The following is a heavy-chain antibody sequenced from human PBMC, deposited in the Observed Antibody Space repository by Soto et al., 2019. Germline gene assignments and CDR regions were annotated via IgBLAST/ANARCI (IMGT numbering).Heavy chain of an antibody. V-gene: IGHV3-30*18. J-gene: IGHJ3*02. CDR2: ISYDGSNK. CDR3: AKLVDIVVVPAAIGADAFDI. Sequence: GGSLRLSCAASGFTFSSYGMHWVRQAPGKGLEWVAVISYDGSNKYYADSVKGRFTISRDNSKNTLYLQMNSLRAEDTAVYYCAKLVDIVVVPAAIGADAFDIWGQGTMVTVSS. CDR1: GFTFSSYG. D-gene: IGHD2-2*03.